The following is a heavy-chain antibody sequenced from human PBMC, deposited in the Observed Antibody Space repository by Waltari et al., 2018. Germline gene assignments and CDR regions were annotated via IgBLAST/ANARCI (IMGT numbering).Heavy chain of an antibody. CDR2: IYHSGRT. J-gene: IGHJ4*02. Sequence: QVQLQESGPGLVKPSETLSLTCAVSGYSISSGYYWGWIRQPPGKGLEWIGSIYHSGRTYDHPSLKSRVTISGDTSKNQFSLKLSSVTAADTAVYYCARVRGYCSGGSCYFDYWGQGTLVTVSS. CDR3: ARVRGYCSGGSCYFDY. V-gene: IGHV4-38-2*01. D-gene: IGHD2-15*01. CDR1: GYSISSGYY.